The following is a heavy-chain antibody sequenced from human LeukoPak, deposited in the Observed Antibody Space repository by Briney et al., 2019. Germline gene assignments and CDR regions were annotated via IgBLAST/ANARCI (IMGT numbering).Heavy chain of an antibody. CDR3: ARVGGTNYYYYGMDV. CDR1: GGSISNYY. D-gene: IGHD1-26*01. Sequence: PSETLSLTCTVSGGSISNYYWSWIRQSPGKGLEWIGYIYYSGSTNYNPSLKSRVTISVDTSKNQFSLKLGSVTAADTAVYYCARVGGTNYYYYGMDVRGQGTTVTVSS. J-gene: IGHJ6*02. CDR2: IYYSGST. V-gene: IGHV4-59*01.